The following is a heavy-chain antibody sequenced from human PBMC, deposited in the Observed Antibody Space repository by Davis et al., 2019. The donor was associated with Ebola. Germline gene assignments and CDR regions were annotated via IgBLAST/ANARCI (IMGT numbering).Heavy chain of an antibody. CDR2: MNPHTGYT. V-gene: IGHV1-8*01. CDR3: ARGLMDSAAFRAGWFDP. CDR1: GCTFSVYD. D-gene: IGHD2/OR15-2a*01. J-gene: IGHJ5*02. Sequence: AASVKVSCKASGCTFSVYDFNWVRQAAGQGLEWIGWMNPHTGYTGYAQKFQGRVTMTRNSSINTAYMELRGLRSDDTAVYYCARGLMDSAAFRAGWFDPWGQGTAVTVS.